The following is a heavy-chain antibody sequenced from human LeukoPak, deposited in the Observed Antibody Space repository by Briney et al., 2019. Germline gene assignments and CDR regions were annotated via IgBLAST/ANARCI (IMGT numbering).Heavy chain of an antibody. CDR1: GFPFGSEA. V-gene: IGHV3-23*01. Sequence: SGGSLRLSCVVSGFPFGSEAMSWVRQDPGRGLEWVSTISPGGGTTYYADSVKGRFTISRDNSKNTLYVQMNSLRAEDTAVYYCAKVGLQSYYFDYWGQGTLVTVSS. CDR2: ISPGGGTT. CDR3: AKVGLQSYYFDY. J-gene: IGHJ4*02. D-gene: IGHD3/OR15-3a*01.